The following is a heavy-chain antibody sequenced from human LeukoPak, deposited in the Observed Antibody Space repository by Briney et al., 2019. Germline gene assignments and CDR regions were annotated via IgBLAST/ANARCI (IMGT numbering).Heavy chain of an antibody. CDR1: GYTFTSYD. CDR3: ARFGVPRPLDASPYYYYYYMDV. V-gene: IGHV1-8*03. Sequence: GASVKVSCKASGYTFTSYDINWVRQATGQGLEWMGWMNPNSGNTGYAQKFQGRVTITRNTSISTAYMELSSLRSEDTAVYYCARFGVPRPLDASPYYYYYYMDVWGKGTAVTVSS. CDR2: MNPNSGNT. D-gene: IGHD3-3*01. J-gene: IGHJ6*03.